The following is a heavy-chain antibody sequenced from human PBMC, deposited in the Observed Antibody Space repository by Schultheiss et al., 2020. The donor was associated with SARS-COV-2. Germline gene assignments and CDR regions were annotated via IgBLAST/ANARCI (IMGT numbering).Heavy chain of an antibody. CDR2: INPNSGGT. CDR1: GYTFTSYA. J-gene: IGHJ6*03. D-gene: IGHD2-2*01. V-gene: IGHV1-2*04. CDR3: ARVRIVVVPAAIPKDNYYMDV. Sequence: GESLKISCKASGYTFTSYAMNWVRQAPGQGLEWMGWINPNSGGTNYAQKFQGWVTMTRDTSISTAYMELSRLRSDDTAVYYCARVRIVVVPAAIPKDNYYMDVWGKGTTVTVAS.